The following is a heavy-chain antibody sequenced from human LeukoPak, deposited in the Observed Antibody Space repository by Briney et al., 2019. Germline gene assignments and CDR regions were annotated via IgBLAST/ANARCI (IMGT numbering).Heavy chain of an antibody. CDR1: GYSISSGYY. V-gene: IGHV4-38-2*02. Sequence: PSETLSLTCTVSGYSISSGYYWGWIRQPPGKGLEWIGSIYYSGSTYYNPSLKSRVTISVDTSKNQFSLKLSSVTAADTAVYYCARHGSGWYRHFDYWGQGTLVTVSS. CDR2: IYYSGST. CDR3: ARHGSGWYRHFDY. D-gene: IGHD6-19*01. J-gene: IGHJ4*02.